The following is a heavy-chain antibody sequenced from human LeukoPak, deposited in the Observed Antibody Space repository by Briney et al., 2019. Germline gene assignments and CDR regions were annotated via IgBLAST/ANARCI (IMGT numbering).Heavy chain of an antibody. Sequence: SETLSLTCAVYGGSFSGYYWSWIRQPPGKGLEWIGEINHSGSTNYNPSLKSRVTISVDTSKNQFSLKLSSVTAADTAVYYCARGIAAAALLDYWGQGTLVTVSS. D-gene: IGHD6-13*01. J-gene: IGHJ4*02. CDR1: GGSFSGYY. CDR3: ARGIAAAALLDY. CDR2: INHSGST. V-gene: IGHV4-34*01.